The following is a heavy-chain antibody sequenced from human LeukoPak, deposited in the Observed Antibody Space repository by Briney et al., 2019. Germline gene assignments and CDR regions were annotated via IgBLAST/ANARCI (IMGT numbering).Heavy chain of an antibody. V-gene: IGHV3-30*03. CDR3: ARDGTYGSGSYFFDY. D-gene: IGHD3-10*01. CDR1: GFIFRSYG. CDR2: ISYDGNNK. J-gene: IGHJ4*02. Sequence: GGSLRLSCVASGFIFRSYGMHWVRQAPGKGLEWVAVISYDGNNKYYADSVKGRFTISRDNSKNTLYLRMNSLRAEDTAVYYCARDGTYGSGSYFFDYWGQGTLVTVSS.